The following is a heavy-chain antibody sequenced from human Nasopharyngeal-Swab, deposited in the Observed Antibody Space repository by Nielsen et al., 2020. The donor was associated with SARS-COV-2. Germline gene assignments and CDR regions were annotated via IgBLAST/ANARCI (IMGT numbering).Heavy chain of an antibody. D-gene: IGHD3-9*01. V-gene: IGHV1-2*04. J-gene: IGHJ6*02. Sequence: ASVKVSCKASGYTFTGYYMHWVRQAPGQGLEWMGWINPNSGGTNYAQKFQGWVTMTRDTSISTAYMELSRLRSDDTAVYYCARESYDILTGPSYYYGMDVWGQGTTVTVSS. CDR1: GYTFTGYY. CDR2: INPNSGGT. CDR3: ARESYDILTGPSYYYGMDV.